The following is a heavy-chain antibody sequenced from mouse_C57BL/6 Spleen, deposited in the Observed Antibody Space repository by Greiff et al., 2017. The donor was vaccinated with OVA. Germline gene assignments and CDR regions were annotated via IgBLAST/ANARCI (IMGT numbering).Heavy chain of an antibody. J-gene: IGHJ2*01. CDR1: GYTFTSYG. D-gene: IGHD1-1*01. Sequence: QVQLQQSGAELARPGASVKLSCKASGYTFTSYGISWVKQRTGQGLEWIGEIYPRSGNTYYNEKFKGKATLTADKSSSTAYMELRSLTSEYSAVYFCARDYGSSSYVDYWGQGTTLTVSS. CDR2: IYPRSGNT. V-gene: IGHV1-81*01. CDR3: ARDYGSSSYVDY.